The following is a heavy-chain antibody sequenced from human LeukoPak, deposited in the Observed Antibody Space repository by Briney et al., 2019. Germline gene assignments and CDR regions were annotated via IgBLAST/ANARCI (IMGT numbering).Heavy chain of an antibody. Sequence: GGSLRLSCAASGFTFSRYSMSWVRQAPGKGLEWVSAIRGSGDSTYYAESVKGRFTISRDNSKNTLNLQMNSLRAEDTAVYYCARVGYGGNAKDYWGQGTLVTVSS. CDR1: GFTFSRYS. CDR3: ARVGYGGNAKDY. J-gene: IGHJ4*02. D-gene: IGHD4-23*01. CDR2: IRGSGDST. V-gene: IGHV3-23*01.